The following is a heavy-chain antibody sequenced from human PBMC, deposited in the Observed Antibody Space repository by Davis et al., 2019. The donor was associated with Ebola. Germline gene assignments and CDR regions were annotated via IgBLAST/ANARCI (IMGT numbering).Heavy chain of an antibody. CDR3: ARDGGYSYGYNYYYYGMDV. V-gene: IGHV4-4*02. CDR2: IYHSGST. D-gene: IGHD5-18*01. Sequence: SETLSLTCAVSGGSISSSNWWRWVRQPPGKGLEWIGEIYHSGSTNYNPSLKSRVTISVDKSKNQFSLKLSSVTAADTAVYYCARDGGYSYGYNYYYYGMDVWGQGTTVTVSS. J-gene: IGHJ6*02. CDR1: GGSISSSNW.